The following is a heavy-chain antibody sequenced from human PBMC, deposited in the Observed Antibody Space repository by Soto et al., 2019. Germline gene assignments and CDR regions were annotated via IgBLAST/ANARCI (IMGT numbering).Heavy chain of an antibody. CDR3: ARGLTRLDY. CDR1: GYSFTHFE. Sequence: QVQLVQSGPEVKQPGASVRISCQASGYSFTHFEMHWVRPAPGQRLEWMGWINTGNGDTKYSQKFQGRVTFTRDTSASTAYLDLDGLTSDDTSCYFCARGLTRLDYWGQGTLVTVSS. V-gene: IGHV1-3*04. D-gene: IGHD7-27*01. J-gene: IGHJ4*02. CDR2: INTGNGDT.